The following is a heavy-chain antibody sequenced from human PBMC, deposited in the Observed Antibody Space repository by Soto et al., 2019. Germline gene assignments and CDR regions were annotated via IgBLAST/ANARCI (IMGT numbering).Heavy chain of an antibody. D-gene: IGHD3-10*01. CDR2: IYYSGST. V-gene: IGHV4-31*03. CDR3: ARDSGNYYGSGSQVYGMDV. CDR1: GDSISSGGYY. J-gene: IGHJ6*02. Sequence: PSETLSLTCTVSGDSISSGGYYWSWIRQHPGKGLEWIGYIYYSGSTYYNPSLKSRVTISVDTSKNQFSLKLSSVTAADTAVYYCARDSGNYYGSGSQVYGMDVWGQGTTVTVSS.